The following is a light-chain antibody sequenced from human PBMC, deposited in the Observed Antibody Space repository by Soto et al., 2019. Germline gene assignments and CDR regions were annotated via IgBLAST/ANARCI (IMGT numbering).Light chain of an antibody. CDR2: AAS. Sequence: DIPMTQSPSSLSASVGDRVSITCRASQSISTYLNWYQQKPGKAPKLLISAASNLQAGVPSKFSGSGSGTDFTLTIASLQPEDFATYYCQQSHSTPRTFGGGTKVEIK. CDR3: QQSHSTPRT. V-gene: IGKV1-39*01. CDR1: QSISTY. J-gene: IGKJ4*01.